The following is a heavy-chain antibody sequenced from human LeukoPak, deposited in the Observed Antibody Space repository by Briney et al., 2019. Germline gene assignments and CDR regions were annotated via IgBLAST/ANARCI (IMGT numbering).Heavy chain of an antibody. CDR1: GFTFSSCW. CDR2: IKQDGSEK. D-gene: IGHD3-10*01. Sequence: GGTLRLSCAASGFTFSSCWMSWVRQAPGRGLEWVANIKQDGSEKYYVDSVKGRFTISRDNVKNSLYLQMNSLRAEDTAVYYCARGYYGSGSYYTAYWGQGTLVTVSS. V-gene: IGHV3-7*04. CDR3: ARGYYGSGSYYTAY. J-gene: IGHJ4*02.